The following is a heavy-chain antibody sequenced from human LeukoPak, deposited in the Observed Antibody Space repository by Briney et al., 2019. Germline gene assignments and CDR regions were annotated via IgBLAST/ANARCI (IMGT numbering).Heavy chain of an antibody. CDR1: GITFSTYS. Sequence: GGSLGLSCVASGITFSTYSMNWVRQAPGKGLEWVSYISSFSGTINYADSVKGRFTISRDNAKSSLYLQMNSLRAEDTAVYYCARDQGGVGYWGQGTLVTVSS. V-gene: IGHV3-48*01. J-gene: IGHJ4*02. CDR3: ARDQGGVGY. D-gene: IGHD3-16*01. CDR2: ISSFSGTI.